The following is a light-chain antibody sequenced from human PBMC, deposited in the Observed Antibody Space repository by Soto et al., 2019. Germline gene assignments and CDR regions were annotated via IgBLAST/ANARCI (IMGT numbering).Light chain of an antibody. CDR3: AAWDDSLNGFYV. CDR2: SNN. J-gene: IGLJ1*01. CDR1: SSNIGSNT. Sequence: QSVLTQPPSASGTPGQRVTISCSGRSSNIGSNTVNWYQQLPGTAPKLLIYSNNHRPSGVPDRFSGPKSGAAASLAISGLQSEDEADYYCAAWDDSLNGFYVFGTGTKLT. V-gene: IGLV1-44*01.